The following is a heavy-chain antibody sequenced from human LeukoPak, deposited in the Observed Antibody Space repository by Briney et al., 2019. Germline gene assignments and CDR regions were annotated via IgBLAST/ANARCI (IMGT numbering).Heavy chain of an antibody. CDR2: IYYSGST. J-gene: IGHJ4*02. CDR3: VRGEEIACDY. CDR1: GGSISSSSYY. Sequence: TLETLSLTCTVSGGSISSSSYYWGWIRQPPGKGLEWIGSIYYSGSTYYNPSLKSRVTISVDTSKNQFSLKLSSVTAADTAVYYCVRGEEIACDYWGQGTLVTVSS. D-gene: IGHD5-24*01. V-gene: IGHV4-39*07.